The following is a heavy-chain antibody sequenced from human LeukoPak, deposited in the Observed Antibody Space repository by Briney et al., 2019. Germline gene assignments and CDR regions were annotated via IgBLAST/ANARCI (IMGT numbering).Heavy chain of an antibody. CDR2: IYYSGST. V-gene: IGHV4-31*03. CDR3: ARARPNYDILTGYPPNYFDY. J-gene: IGHJ4*02. CDR1: GSSISSGGYY. Sequence: SETLSLTCTVSGSSISSGGYYWSWIRQHPGKGLEWIGYIYYSGSTYYNPSLKSRVTISVDTSKNQFSLKLGSVTAADTAVYYCARARPNYDILTGYPPNYFDYWGQGTLVTVSS. D-gene: IGHD3-9*01.